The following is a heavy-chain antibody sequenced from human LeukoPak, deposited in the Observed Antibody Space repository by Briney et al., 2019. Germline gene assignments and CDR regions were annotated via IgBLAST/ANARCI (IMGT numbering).Heavy chain of an antibody. J-gene: IGHJ6*03. CDR2: IYHSGST. D-gene: IGHD3-10*01. Sequence: SETLSLTCTVSGYSISSGYYWGWIRQPPGKGLEWIGSIYHSGSTYYNPSLKSRVTISVDTSKNQFSLKVSSVTAADTAVYYCARGSTYMDVWGKGTTVTVSS. CDR1: GYSISSGYY. V-gene: IGHV4-38-2*02. CDR3: ARGSTYMDV.